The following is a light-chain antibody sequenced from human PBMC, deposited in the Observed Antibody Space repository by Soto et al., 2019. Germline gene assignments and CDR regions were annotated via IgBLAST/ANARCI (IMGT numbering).Light chain of an antibody. CDR2: AAS. Sequence: DIQMTQSPSPLSASVGDRVTITCRANQGISNFLAWYQQKPGQVPKLLMYAASTLHSGVPSRFSGSRSGTDFTLTISSLQPEDVATYYCQKYNSAPQTFGQGTKVDIK. V-gene: IGKV1-27*01. J-gene: IGKJ1*01. CDR3: QKYNSAPQT. CDR1: QGISNF.